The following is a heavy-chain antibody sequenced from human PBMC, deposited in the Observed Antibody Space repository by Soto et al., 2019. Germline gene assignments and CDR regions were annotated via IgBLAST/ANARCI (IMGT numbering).Heavy chain of an antibody. D-gene: IGHD3-3*01. CDR2: ISGSGDST. Sequence: GGSLRLSCAASGFTFSSYAMNWVRQAPGKGLEWVSAISGSGDSTYYADSVKGRFTISRDNSKNTLYLQMNSLRAEETAVYYCAARGITIFGVVNFWGQGTLVTVSS. CDR1: GFTFSSYA. J-gene: IGHJ4*02. V-gene: IGHV3-23*01. CDR3: AARGITIFGVVNF.